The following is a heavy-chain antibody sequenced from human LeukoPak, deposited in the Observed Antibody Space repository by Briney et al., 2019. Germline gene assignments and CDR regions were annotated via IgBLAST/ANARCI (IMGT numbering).Heavy chain of an antibody. Sequence: AETLSLTCTVSGGSISSSTYYWGWIPQPPGRGLEWFGSYTGSTDYNPCLKSRVAISVDASKSQISLRLSSVTAADTAVYYCARHGPTRKQWLVGYYFDYWGEGSLVTVSS. CDR3: ARHGPTRKQWLVGYYFDY. D-gene: IGHD6-19*01. J-gene: IGHJ4*02. CDR2: YTGST. CDR1: GGSISSSTYY. V-gene: IGHV4-39*01.